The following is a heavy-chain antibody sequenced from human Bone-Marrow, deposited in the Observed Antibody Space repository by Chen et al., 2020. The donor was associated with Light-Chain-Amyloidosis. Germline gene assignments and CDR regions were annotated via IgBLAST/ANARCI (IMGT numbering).Heavy chain of an antibody. D-gene: IGHD3-10*01. CDR3: AKSEPYYTSAYFDY. CDR2: IGDTT. J-gene: IGHJ4*02. CDR1: GFIFSTYA. V-gene: IGHV3-23*01. Sequence: EVLLLESGGGLVQPGGSLRLSCAASGFIFSTYAMSWVRQAPGKGLEWVSTIGDTTYYADSVKGRVTISRDNSKNTLYLQMNSLRAEDTAVYYCAKSEPYYTSAYFDYWGQGTLVTVSS.